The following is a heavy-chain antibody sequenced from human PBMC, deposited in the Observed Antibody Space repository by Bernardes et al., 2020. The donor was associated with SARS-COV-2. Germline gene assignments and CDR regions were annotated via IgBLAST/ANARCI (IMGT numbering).Heavy chain of an antibody. CDR3: TGSQWELIPLL. Sequence: SETLSLTCTVSGVSISNYYWSYIRQPPGKGLEWIWYVFYTGSTKYNPSLKSRVTISIDTARNQFSLNLTSVTAADTARYFCTGSQWELIPLLWGQGTLVSVSS. CDR2: VFYTGST. V-gene: IGHV4-59*03. CDR1: GVSISNYY. D-gene: IGHD1-26*01. J-gene: IGHJ4*02.